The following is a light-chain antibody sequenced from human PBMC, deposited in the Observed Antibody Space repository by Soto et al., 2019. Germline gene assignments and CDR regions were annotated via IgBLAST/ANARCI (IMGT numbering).Light chain of an antibody. CDR3: QSYNTARPT. Sequence: DIPMTESPAALSASIGDRVAITCRARQAISNSLAWYQQKPGKPPQLLIYAASTLQSGVPSRFSGSGSGTDFTLTISGLQPEDLATYYCQSYNTARPTSGQGARLGIK. J-gene: IGKJ5*01. CDR2: AAS. CDR1: QAISNS. V-gene: IGKV1-27*01.